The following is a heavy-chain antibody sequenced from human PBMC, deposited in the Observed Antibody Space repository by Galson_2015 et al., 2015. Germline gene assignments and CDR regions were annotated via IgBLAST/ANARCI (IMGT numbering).Heavy chain of an antibody. CDR2: IIPIFGTA. CDR3: ARVLLGVLEWFSNYYYGMDV. D-gene: IGHD3-3*01. Sequence: SVKVSCKASGGTFSSYAISWVRQAPGQGLEWMGGIIPIFGTANYAQKFQGRVTITADESTSTAYMELSSLRSEDTAVYYCARVLLGVLEWFSNYYYGMDVWGQGTTVTVSS. CDR1: GGTFSSYA. V-gene: IGHV1-69*13. J-gene: IGHJ6*02.